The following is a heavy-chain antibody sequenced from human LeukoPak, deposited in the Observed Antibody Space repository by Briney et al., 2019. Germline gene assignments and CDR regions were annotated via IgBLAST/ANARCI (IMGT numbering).Heavy chain of an antibody. Sequence: SETLSLTCTVSGGSINSYYWSWIRQPPGKGLEWIGYIYYSGSTNYNPSLKSRVTISVDTSKNQFSLKLNSVTAADTAMYYCAKSGGYGLIDYWGQGTLVTVSS. D-gene: IGHD1-26*01. J-gene: IGHJ4*02. V-gene: IGHV4-59*08. CDR2: IYYSGST. CDR1: GGSINSYY. CDR3: AKSGGYGLIDY.